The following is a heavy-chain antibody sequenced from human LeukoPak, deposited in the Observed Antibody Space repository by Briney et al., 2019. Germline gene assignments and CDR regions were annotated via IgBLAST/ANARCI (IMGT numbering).Heavy chain of an antibody. Sequence: SVTVSCKPAGGTFFSYAISWVRQAPGQGLEWMGRIIPVLHITTYAQKFHGRVSITANRSTNTVYMKLSSVTSEDTAVYYCAREPGRPGYCYGMDVWGQGTTVTVSS. CDR1: GGTFFSYA. CDR3: AREPGRPGYCYGMDV. J-gene: IGHJ6*02. D-gene: IGHD2-2*01. CDR2: IIPVLHIT. V-gene: IGHV1-69*04.